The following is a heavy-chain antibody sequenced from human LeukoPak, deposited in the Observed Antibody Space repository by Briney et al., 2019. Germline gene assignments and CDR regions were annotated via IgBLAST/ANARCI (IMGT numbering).Heavy chain of an antibody. Sequence: PGGSLRLSCAASGFTFSSYEMNWVRQAPGKGLEWVSVIYSGGNTYYADSVKGRFTISRDNSKNTLYLQMNSLRAEDTAVYYCAKGDSEELLSAGDYWGQGTLVTVSS. D-gene: IGHD2-2*01. V-gene: IGHV3-66*01. CDR3: AKGDSEELLSAGDY. CDR2: IYSGGNT. J-gene: IGHJ4*02. CDR1: GFTFSSYE.